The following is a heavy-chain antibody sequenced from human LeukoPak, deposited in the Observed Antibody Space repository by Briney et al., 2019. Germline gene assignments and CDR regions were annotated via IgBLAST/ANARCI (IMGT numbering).Heavy chain of an antibody. D-gene: IGHD4-17*01. CDR3: ARVGQYGDQPYFDY. V-gene: IGHV3-7*01. Sequence: ETLSLTCTVSGGSISSYYWSWIRQPPGKGLEWVANIKQDGSEKYYVDSVKGRFTNSRDNAKNSLYLQMNSLRAEDTAVYYCARVGQYGDQPYFDYWGQGTLVTVSS. J-gene: IGHJ4*02. CDR1: GGSISSYY. CDR2: IKQDGSEK.